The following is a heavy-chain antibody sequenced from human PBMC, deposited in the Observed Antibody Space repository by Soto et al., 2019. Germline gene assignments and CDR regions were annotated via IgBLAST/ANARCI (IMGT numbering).Heavy chain of an antibody. Sequence: QVQLVQSGAEVKKPGSSVKVSCKASGGTFSSYAISWVRQAPGQGLEWMGGIIPIFGTANYAQKFQGRVTSTADESTSTAYMELSSLRSEDTAVYYCARDLTITMTPYYGMDVWGQGTTVTVSS. CDR3: ARDLTITMTPYYGMDV. D-gene: IGHD3-22*01. J-gene: IGHJ6*02. V-gene: IGHV1-69*12. CDR2: IIPIFGTA. CDR1: GGTFSSYA.